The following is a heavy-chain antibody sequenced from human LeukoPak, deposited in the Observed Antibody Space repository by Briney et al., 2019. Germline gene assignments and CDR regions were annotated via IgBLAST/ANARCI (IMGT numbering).Heavy chain of an antibody. V-gene: IGHV3-66*01. CDR2: IYTGVTA. J-gene: IGHJ4*02. Sequence: PGGSLRLSCAASGFTVSNNYMTWVRQAPGKGLEWVSIIYTGVTAYYADSVRGRFTISRDNSKNTLYLQMNSLRAEDTAVYYCAKATRIAVTSNYFDCWGQGTLVTVSS. CDR1: GFTVSNNY. CDR3: AKATRIAVTSNYFDC. D-gene: IGHD6-19*01.